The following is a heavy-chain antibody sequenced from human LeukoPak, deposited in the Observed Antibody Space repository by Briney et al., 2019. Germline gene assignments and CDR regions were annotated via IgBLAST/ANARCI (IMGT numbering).Heavy chain of an antibody. V-gene: IGHV3-30*03. J-gene: IGHJ4*02. Sequence: HPGRSLRLSCAASGLTFSSYGMHWVRQAPGKGLEWVAVISYDGSNKYYADSVKGRFTISRDNSKNTLYLQMNSLRAEDTAVYYCARAQWPDYWGQGTLVTVSS. CDR2: ISYDGSNK. CDR1: GLTFSSYG. D-gene: IGHD6-19*01. CDR3: ARAQWPDY.